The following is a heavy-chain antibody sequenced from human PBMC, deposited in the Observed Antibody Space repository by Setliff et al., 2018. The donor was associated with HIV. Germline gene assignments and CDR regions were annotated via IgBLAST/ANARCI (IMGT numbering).Heavy chain of an antibody. CDR1: GGTFSSYA. Sequence: SVKVSCKASGGTFSSYAISWVRQAPGQGLEWMGGIIPIFGTANYAQKFQGRVTITTDESTSTAYMELNSLRAEDTAVYYCARVDCSGGSCYSPAYWGQGTLVTVSS. J-gene: IGHJ4*02. CDR3: ARVDCSGGSCYSPAY. V-gene: IGHV1-69*05. CDR2: IIPIFGTA. D-gene: IGHD2-15*01.